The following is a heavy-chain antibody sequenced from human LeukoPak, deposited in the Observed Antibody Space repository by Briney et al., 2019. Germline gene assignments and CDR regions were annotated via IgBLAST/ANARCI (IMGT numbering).Heavy chain of an antibody. Sequence: GGSLRLSCAASGFTFSSYSMNWVRQAPGKGLEWVSSISSSSSYIYYADSVKGRFTISRDNAKNSLYLQMNSLRAEDTAVYYCARDCYDFWSGCRAYPPDYWGQGTLVTVSS. J-gene: IGHJ4*02. D-gene: IGHD3-3*01. V-gene: IGHV3-21*01. CDR1: GFTFSSYS. CDR3: ARDCYDFWSGCRAYPPDY. CDR2: ISSSSSYI.